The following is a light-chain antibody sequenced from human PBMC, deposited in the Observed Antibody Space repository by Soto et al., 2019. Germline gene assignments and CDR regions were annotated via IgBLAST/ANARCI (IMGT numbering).Light chain of an antibody. CDR3: QQCLSTPLT. CDR2: AAS. J-gene: IGKJ4*01. V-gene: IGKV1-39*01. CDR1: QIITTH. Sequence: DIQMTQSPSSLSASVGDRVTITCRASQIITTHLNWYQQKPGKAPKLLISAASTLQSGVPSSFSGSGSGTDFTLTISSLQPEDFATYFCQQCLSTPLTFGGGTKVEIK.